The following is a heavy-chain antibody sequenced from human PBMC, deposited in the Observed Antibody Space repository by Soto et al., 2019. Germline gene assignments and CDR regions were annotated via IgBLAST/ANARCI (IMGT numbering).Heavy chain of an antibody. J-gene: IGHJ4*02. Sequence: GASVKVSCKASGYTFTSYYMHWVRQAPGQGLEWMGIINPSGGSTSYAQKFQGRVTMTRDTSTSTVYMELSSLRSEDTAVYYCARGARTHVLLWFGPPGAFDYWGQGTLVTVSS. CDR1: GYTFTSYY. V-gene: IGHV1-46*03. D-gene: IGHD3-10*01. CDR2: INPSGGST. CDR3: ARGARTHVLLWFGPPGAFDY.